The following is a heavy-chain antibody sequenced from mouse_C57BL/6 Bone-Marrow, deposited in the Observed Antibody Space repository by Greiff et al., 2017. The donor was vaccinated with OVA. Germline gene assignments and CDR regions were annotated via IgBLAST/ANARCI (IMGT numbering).Heavy chain of an antibody. CDR1: GYSITSGYY. CDR3: AEWDYGGFAY. J-gene: IGHJ3*01. CDR2: ISYDGSN. D-gene: IGHD1-1*02. Sequence: EVKLMESGPGLVKPSQSLSLTCSVTGYSITSGYYWNWIRQFPGNKLEWMGYISYDGSNNYNPSLKNRISITRDTSKNQFFLKLNSVTTEDTATYYCAEWDYGGFAYWGQGTLVTVSA. V-gene: IGHV3-6*01.